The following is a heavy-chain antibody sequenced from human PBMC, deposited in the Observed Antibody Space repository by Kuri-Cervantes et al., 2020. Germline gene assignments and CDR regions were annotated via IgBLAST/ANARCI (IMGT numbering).Heavy chain of an antibody. CDR3: AREKTKWASTIVYYFDY. J-gene: IGHJ4*02. CDR1: GGTFSSYA. CDR2: ISSSSSYI. Sequence: SCKASGGTFSSYAMHWVRQAPGKGLEWVSSISSSSSYIYYADSVKGRFTISRDNAKNSLYLQMNSLRAEDMAVYYCAREKTKWASTIVYYFDYWGQGTLVTVSS. D-gene: IGHD5/OR15-5a*01. V-gene: IGHV3-21*01.